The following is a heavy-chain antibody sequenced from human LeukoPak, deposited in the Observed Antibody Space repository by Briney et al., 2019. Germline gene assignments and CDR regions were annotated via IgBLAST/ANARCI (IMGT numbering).Heavy chain of an antibody. D-gene: IGHD1-26*01. CDR1: GFTFSSYS. V-gene: IGHV3-21*01. J-gene: IGHJ4*02. CDR3: ARDTSGSYYVGKDFDY. CDR2: ISSSSSYI. Sequence: GGSLRLSCAASGFTFSSYSMNWVRQAPGKGLEWVSSISSSSSYIYYADSVKGRFTISRDNAENSLYLQMNSLRAEDTAVYYCARDTSGSYYVGKDFDYWGQGTLVTVSS.